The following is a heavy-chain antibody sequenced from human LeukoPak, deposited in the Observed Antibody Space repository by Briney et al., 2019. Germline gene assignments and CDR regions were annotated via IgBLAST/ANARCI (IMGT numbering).Heavy chain of an antibody. CDR3: AKHGSGSYYSN. V-gene: IGHV4-59*08. Sequence: SETLSLTCTVSGGSFSTYYWSWIRQPPGKGLEWIGYIYYSGTTNYNPSLNSRVTISVDTSKNQFSLKLSSVTAADTAVYYCAKHGSGSYYSNWGLGTLVTVSS. D-gene: IGHD3-10*01. CDR1: GGSFSTYY. J-gene: IGHJ4*02. CDR2: IYYSGTT.